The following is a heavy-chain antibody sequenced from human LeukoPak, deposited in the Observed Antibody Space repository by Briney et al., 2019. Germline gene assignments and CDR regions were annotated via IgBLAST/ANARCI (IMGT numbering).Heavy chain of an antibody. V-gene: IGHV3-30*02. CDR2: IRYDGSNK. Sequence: GGSLRLSCAASGFSFSSYGMHWVRQAPGKGLEWVAFIRYDGSNKYYADSVKGRLTISRDNSKNTLYLQMNSLRGEDTAVYYRGEGSSRFSSNWNAVSLRRNKDGFENWGQGTIVTVSS. J-gene: IGHJ3*02. D-gene: IGHD1-1*01. CDR1: GFSFSSYG. CDR3: GEGSSRFSSNWNAVSLRRNKDGFEN.